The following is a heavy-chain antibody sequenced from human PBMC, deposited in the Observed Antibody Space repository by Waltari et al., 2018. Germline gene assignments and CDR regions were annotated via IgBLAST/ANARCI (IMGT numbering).Heavy chain of an antibody. J-gene: IGHJ4*02. CDR1: GCSISSSY. CDR2: IYYSGST. Sequence: QVQLQESGPGLVKPSETLSLTCTVAGCSISSSYWRWLRPPPGKGLEWIGYIYYSGSTNYNPSLKSRVTISVDTSKNQFSLKLSSVTAADTAVYYCARGGGNYYGTDYWGQGTLVTVSS. D-gene: IGHD3-10*01. CDR3: ARGGGNYYGTDY. V-gene: IGHV4-59*01.